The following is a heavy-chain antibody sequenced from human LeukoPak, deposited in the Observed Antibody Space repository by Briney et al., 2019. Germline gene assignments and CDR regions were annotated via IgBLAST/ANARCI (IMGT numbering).Heavy chain of an antibody. CDR3: ARGGYYDSSGSDY. CDR2: INPDGTTT. Sequence: GGSLRLSCVGSGFTYSNYWMHWVRQAPGKGPVWVSRINPDGTTTDYADSVKGRFTISRDNAKNLLYLQMNGLRADDTAVYYCARGGYYDSSGSDYWGQGTLVTVSS. D-gene: IGHD3-22*01. CDR1: GFTYSNYW. J-gene: IGHJ4*02. V-gene: IGHV3-74*01.